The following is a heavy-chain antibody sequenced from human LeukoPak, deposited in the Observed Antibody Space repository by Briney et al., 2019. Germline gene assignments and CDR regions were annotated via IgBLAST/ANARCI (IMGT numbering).Heavy chain of an antibody. CDR2: IKQDGSEK. CDR1: GFTFSSHW. V-gene: IGHV3-7*01. J-gene: IGHJ4*02. Sequence: GGSLRLSCAASGFTFSSHWMSWVRQAPGKGLEWVANIKQDGSEKYYVDSVKGRFTISRDNAKNSLYLQMNSLRAEDTAVYYCARDPRLRYFDPVLYYFDYWGQGTLVTVSS. CDR3: ARDPRLRYFDPVLYYFDY. D-gene: IGHD3-9*01.